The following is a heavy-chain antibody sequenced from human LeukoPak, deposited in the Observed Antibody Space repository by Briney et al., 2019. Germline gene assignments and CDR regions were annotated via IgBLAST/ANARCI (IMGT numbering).Heavy chain of an antibody. CDR3: ARGYCSGGSCYRRYYFDY. D-gene: IGHD2-15*01. J-gene: IGHJ4*02. V-gene: IGHV3-30*04. CDR1: GFTFSSCA. Sequence: PGGSLRLSCAASGFTFSSCAMHWVRQPPGKGLEWVAVISYDGTNKYYADSVKGRFTISRDNSKNTLYLQMNSLRAEDTAVYYCARGYCSGGSCYRRYYFDYWGQGTLVAVSS. CDR2: ISYDGTNK.